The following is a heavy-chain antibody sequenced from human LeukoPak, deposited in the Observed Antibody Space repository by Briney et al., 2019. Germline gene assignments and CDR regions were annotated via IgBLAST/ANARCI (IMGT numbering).Heavy chain of an antibody. CDR3: ARGVYSSSWYVSYYYYGMDV. V-gene: IGHV1-18*01. CDR1: GYTFTSYG. CDR2: ISAYNGNT. Sequence: ASVKVSCKASGYTFTSYGISWVRQAPGQGLEWMGWISAYNGNTNYAQKLQGRVTMTTDTSTSTAYMELRGLRSDDTAVYYCARGVYSSSWYVSYYYYGMDVWGQGTTVTVSS. D-gene: IGHD6-13*01. J-gene: IGHJ6*02.